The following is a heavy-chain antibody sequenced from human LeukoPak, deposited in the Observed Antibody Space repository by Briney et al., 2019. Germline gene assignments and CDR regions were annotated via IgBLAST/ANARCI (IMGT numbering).Heavy chain of an antibody. CDR3: AHSYYYDSSGFYYVDY. CDR2: IYWDDDK. D-gene: IGHD3-22*01. CDR1: GFSLSTSGVG. Sequence: ESGPTLVKPTQTLTLTCTFSGFSLSTSGVGVGWIRQPPGKALEWLALIYWDDDKRYSPSLKSRLTITKDTSKHQVVLTMTNMDPVDTATYYCAHSYYYDSSGFYYVDYWGQGTLVTVSS. J-gene: IGHJ4*02. V-gene: IGHV2-5*02.